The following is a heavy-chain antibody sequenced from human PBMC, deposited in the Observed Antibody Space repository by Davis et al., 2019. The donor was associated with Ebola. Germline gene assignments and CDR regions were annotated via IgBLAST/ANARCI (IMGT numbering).Heavy chain of an antibody. J-gene: IGHJ4*02. D-gene: IGHD4-17*01. V-gene: IGHV3-73*01. CDR1: GFTFSGSA. Sequence: GGSLRLSCAASGFTFSGSAMHWVRQASGKGLEWVGRIRSKDNSYATAYAASVKGRFTISRDDSKNTAYLQMNSLKTEDTAVYYCTSTTVSKGDYWGQGTLVTVSS. CDR2: IRSKDNSYAT. CDR3: TSTTVSKGDY.